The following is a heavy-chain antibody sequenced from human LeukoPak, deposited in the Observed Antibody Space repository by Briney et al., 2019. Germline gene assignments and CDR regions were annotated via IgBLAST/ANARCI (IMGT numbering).Heavy chain of an antibody. CDR3: VPDFDAFDI. Sequence: GGSLTLSCPACGLILRKKYMRWVRQAAGKGLEGVSVIYCGCCTYYADSVNGRFTIPRVNCKNQQYVQMNSERTEDTAVYYFVPDFDAFDIWGQGTMVTVSS. D-gene: IGHD3-3*01. CDR2: IYCGCCT. CDR1: GLILRKKY. V-gene: IGHV3-66*02. J-gene: IGHJ3*02.